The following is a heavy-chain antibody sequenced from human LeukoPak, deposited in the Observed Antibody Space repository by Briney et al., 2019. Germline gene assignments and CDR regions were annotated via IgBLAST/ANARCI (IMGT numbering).Heavy chain of an antibody. D-gene: IGHD2-15*01. J-gene: IGHJ3*01. CDR3: ASKGAGHCYDASCMGSFDL. CDR1: GYPFIDYY. Sequence: ASVKVSCKASGYPFIDYYLHGVRQAPGQGLEWMGCIYPNTDDTNTVQKIQGRVIMTRDTSIATAYMEMSRLKSYDTALYYCASKGAGHCYDASCMGSFDLWGQGTTVAVSS. V-gene: IGHV1-2*02. CDR2: IYPNTDDT.